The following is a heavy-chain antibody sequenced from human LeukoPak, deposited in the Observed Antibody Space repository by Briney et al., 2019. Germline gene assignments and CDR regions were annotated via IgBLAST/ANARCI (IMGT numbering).Heavy chain of an antibody. J-gene: IGHJ3*02. CDR1: GFTFSSYS. CDR3: ARDSPKQWLVTDAFDT. D-gene: IGHD6-19*01. V-gene: IGHV3-48*01. Sequence: PGGSLRLSCAASGFTFSSYSMNWVRQAPGKGLEWVSYISSSSSTIYYADSVKGRFTISRDNAKNSLYLQMNSLRAEDTAVYYCARDSPKQWLVTDAFDTWGQGTMVTVSS. CDR2: ISSSSSTI.